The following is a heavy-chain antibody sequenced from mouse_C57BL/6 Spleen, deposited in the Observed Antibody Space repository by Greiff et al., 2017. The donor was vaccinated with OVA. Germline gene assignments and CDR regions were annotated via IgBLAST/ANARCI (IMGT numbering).Heavy chain of an antibody. V-gene: IGHV3-6*01. CDR2: ISYDGSN. D-gene: IGHD1-1*01. CDR3: ASNYGRSSGFGY. J-gene: IGHJ2*01. Sequence: EVKLQESGPGLVKPSQSLSLTCSVTGYSITSGYYWNWIRQFPGNKLEWMGYISYDGSNNYNPSLKNRISITRDTSKNQFFLKLNSVTTEDTATYYWASNYGRSSGFGYWGQGTTLTGSS. CDR1: GYSITSGYY.